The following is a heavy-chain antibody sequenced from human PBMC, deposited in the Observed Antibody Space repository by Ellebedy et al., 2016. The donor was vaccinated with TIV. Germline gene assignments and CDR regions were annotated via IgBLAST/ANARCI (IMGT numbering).Heavy chain of an antibody. CDR2: IKQDGSER. D-gene: IGHD4-23*01. J-gene: IGHJ4*02. CDR1: GFTFSSYW. Sequence: GGSLRLXXAASGFTFSSYWMNWVRQAPGKGLEWVANIKQDGSEREYVDSVKGRFKVSRDNANNFLYLEMNGLRVEDTAVYYCARSAYYGGKGYYYDFWGQGTLVTVSS. CDR3: ARSAYYGGKGYYYDF. V-gene: IGHV3-7*03.